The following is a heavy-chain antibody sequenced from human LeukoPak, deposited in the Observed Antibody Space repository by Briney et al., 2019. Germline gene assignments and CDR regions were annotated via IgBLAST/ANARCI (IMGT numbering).Heavy chain of an antibody. Sequence: ASVKVSCKASVGTFSSYAISWVRQAPGQGLEWMGGIIPIFGTANYAQKFQGRGTITTDESTSTAYMELGSLRSEDTAVYYCARGWKGYSYESWFDPWGQGTLVTVSS. CDR3: ARGWKGYSYESWFDP. V-gene: IGHV1-69*05. J-gene: IGHJ5*02. CDR2: IIPIFGTA. CDR1: VGTFSSYA. D-gene: IGHD5-18*01.